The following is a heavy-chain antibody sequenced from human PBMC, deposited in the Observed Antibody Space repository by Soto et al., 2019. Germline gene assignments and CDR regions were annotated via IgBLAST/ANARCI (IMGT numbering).Heavy chain of an antibody. CDR3: AKDGRTAGAADGP. D-gene: IGHD1-1*01. CDR2: ITSDGSSA. Sequence: GGSLRLSCVASGFTFSSQWMHWVRQAPGKGLVWVSRITSDGSSASYADSVKGRFTISRDNAKNTLYLQMNSLRAEDTAVYYCAKDGRTAGAADGPWGQGTLVTVSS. J-gene: IGHJ4*02. V-gene: IGHV3-74*01. CDR1: GFTFSSQW.